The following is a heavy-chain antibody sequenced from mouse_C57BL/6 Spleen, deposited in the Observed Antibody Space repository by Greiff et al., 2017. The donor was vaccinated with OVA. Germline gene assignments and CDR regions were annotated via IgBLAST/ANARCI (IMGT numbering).Heavy chain of an antibody. CDR1: GFTFSDYG. CDR2: ISSGSSTI. V-gene: IGHV5-17*01. J-gene: IGHJ2*01. Sequence: EVKVEESGGGLVKPGGSLKLSCAASGFTFSDYGMHWVRQAPEKGLEWVAYISSGSSTIYYADTVKGRFTISRDNAKNTLFLQMTSLRSEDTAMYYCARSLRRGDYFDYWGQGTTLTVSS. D-gene: IGHD1-2*01. CDR3: ARSLRRGDYFDY.